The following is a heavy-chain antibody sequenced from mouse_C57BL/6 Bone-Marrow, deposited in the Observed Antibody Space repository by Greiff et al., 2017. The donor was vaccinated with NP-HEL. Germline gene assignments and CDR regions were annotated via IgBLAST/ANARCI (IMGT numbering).Heavy chain of an antibody. D-gene: IGHD1-1*02. Sequence: QVQLQQPGAELVKPGASVKLSCKASGYTFTSYWMHWVKQRPGQGLEWIGMIHPNSGSTNYNEKFKSKATLTVDKSSSTAYMQLSSLTSEDAAVYYCGRGGGNPSYWYFDVWGKGTTVTVSS. CDR1: GYTFTSYW. CDR2: IHPNSGST. V-gene: IGHV1-64*01. J-gene: IGHJ1*03. CDR3: GRGGGNPSYWYFDV.